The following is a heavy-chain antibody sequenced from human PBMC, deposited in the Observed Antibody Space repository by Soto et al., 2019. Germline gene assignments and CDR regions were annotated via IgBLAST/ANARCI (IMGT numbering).Heavy chain of an antibody. Sequence: ESGPTLVKPTQTLTLTCTFSAFSLSTGGVGVGWIRQPPGKALEWLALIYWDDDKRYSPSLRSRLTITKDTSKNQVVLTMTNMDPVDTATYYCIQSRCGGDCLQSYASYYYYGMDVWGQGTTVTVSS. D-gene: IGHD2-21*02. CDR3: IQSRCGGDCLQSYASYYYYGMDV. CDR1: AFSLSTGGVG. V-gene: IGHV2-5*02. J-gene: IGHJ6*02. CDR2: IYWDDDK.